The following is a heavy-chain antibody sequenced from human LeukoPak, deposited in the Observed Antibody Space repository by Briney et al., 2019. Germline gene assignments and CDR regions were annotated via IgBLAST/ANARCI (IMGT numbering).Heavy chain of an antibody. V-gene: IGHV4-39*01. Sequence: KPSETLSLTCTVSGGSISSSSYYWGWIRQPPGRGLEWIGSIYYSGSTYYNSSLKSRVTISVDTSKNQFSLKLCSVTAADTAVYYCARTFGYSYGYLDYWGQGTLVTVSS. D-gene: IGHD5-18*01. CDR1: GGSISSSSYY. J-gene: IGHJ4*02. CDR3: ARTFGYSYGYLDY. CDR2: IYYSGST.